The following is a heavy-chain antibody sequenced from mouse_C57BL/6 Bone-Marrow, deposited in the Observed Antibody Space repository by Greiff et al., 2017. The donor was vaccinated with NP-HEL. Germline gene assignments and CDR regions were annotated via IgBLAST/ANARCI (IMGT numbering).Heavy chain of an antibody. CDR1: GYSFTSYY. CDR3: ASGSKEVFDY. V-gene: IGHV1-66*01. Sequence: QVQLKESGPELVKPGASVKISCKASGYSFTSYYIHWVKQRPGQGLEWIGWIYPGSGNTKYNEKFKGKATLTADTSSSTAYMQLSSLTSEDSAVYYCASGSKEVFDYWGQGTTLTVSS. J-gene: IGHJ2*01. CDR2: IYPGSGNT. D-gene: IGHD1-1*01.